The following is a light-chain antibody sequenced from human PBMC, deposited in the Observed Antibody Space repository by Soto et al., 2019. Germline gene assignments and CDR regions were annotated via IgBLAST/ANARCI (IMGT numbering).Light chain of an antibody. CDR2: DAS. Sequence: EIVLTQSPATLSLSPGERATLSCRASQSVNNYLAWYQQKPGQAPRLLIYDASNRATGIPARFSGSGSGTDFNLTISRLDPEDFAVYYCHQRTTCHPGMYTFGQWTKLEIK. CDR3: HQRTTCHPGMYT. J-gene: IGKJ2*01. V-gene: IGKV3-11*01. CDR1: QSVNNY.